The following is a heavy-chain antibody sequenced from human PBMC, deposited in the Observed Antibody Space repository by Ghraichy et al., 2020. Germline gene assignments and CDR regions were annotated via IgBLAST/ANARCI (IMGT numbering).Heavy chain of an antibody. Sequence: ASVKVSCKASGYTFTVYYIHWVRQAPGQGLEWMGWINPNSGGTNYPQKFQGRVTMTRDTSISTAYMELSRLRSDDTAVYYGARDYGVGARGGDAFDIWGQGTMVTVSS. D-gene: IGHD1-26*01. V-gene: IGHV1-2*02. J-gene: IGHJ3*02. CDR2: INPNSGGT. CDR3: ARDYGVGARGGDAFDI. CDR1: GYTFTVYY.